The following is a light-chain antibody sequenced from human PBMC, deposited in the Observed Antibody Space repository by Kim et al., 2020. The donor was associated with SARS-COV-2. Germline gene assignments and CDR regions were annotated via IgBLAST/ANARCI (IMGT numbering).Light chain of an antibody. CDR3: AAWDDSLTAWV. V-gene: IGLV1-47*01. CDR2: RSN. CDR1: SSNIGSDY. Sequence: ELTQPPSASGTPGQRVTISCSGSSSNIGSDYVYWYQQLPGTAPKLLIYRSNQRPSGVPDRFSGSKSGTSASLAISGLRSEDEADYYCAAWDDSLTAWVFGGGTQLTVL. J-gene: IGLJ3*02.